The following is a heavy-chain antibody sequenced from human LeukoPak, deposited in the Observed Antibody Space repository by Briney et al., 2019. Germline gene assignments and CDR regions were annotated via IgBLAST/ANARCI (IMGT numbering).Heavy chain of an antibody. Sequence: SVKVSCKASGGTFSSYAISWVRQAPGQGLEWMGRIIPIFGTANYAQKFQGRVTITTDESTSTAYMELSSLRSEDTAVYYCARYSGYDPKYFDYGGQGTLVSVSS. CDR3: ARYSGYDPKYFDY. CDR2: IIPIFGTA. D-gene: IGHD5-12*01. J-gene: IGHJ4*02. CDR1: GGTFSSYA. V-gene: IGHV1-69*05.